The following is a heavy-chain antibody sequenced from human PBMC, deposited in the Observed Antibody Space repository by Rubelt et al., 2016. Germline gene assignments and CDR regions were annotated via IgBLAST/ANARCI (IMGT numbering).Heavy chain of an antibody. Sequence: QLQLQESGPGPVKPSETLSLTCTVSGGSISSGSHYWGWIRQHPGKGLEYIGYIYYTGGTNYNPPHQTQVHKSLNTSNNPFSLTLSSVTAADTAIDYCLRDRGSNWYIRYAFDVWGQGTMVTVSS. D-gene: IGHD6-13*01. CDR2: IYYTGGT. J-gene: IGHJ3*01. V-gene: IGHV4-61*05. CDR3: LRDRGSNWYIRYAFDV. CDR1: GGSISSGSHY.